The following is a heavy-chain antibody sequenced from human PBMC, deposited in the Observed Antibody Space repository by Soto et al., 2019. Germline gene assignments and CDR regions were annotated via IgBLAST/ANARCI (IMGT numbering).Heavy chain of an antibody. Sequence: QVQLVESGGGLVKPGGSLRLSCEASGFTFSNFYMSWIRQAPGKGLEWVSYISGTSHDTNYADSVKGRITISRDNAKNSLHLKMHSLRAEDTAVYYCARSGGTCYSAGCYYYDMDVWGQGTTVTVSS. CDR1: GFTFSNFY. CDR3: ARSGGTCYSAGCYYYDMDV. D-gene: IGHD2-15*01. J-gene: IGHJ6*02. CDR2: ISGTSHDT. V-gene: IGHV3-11*05.